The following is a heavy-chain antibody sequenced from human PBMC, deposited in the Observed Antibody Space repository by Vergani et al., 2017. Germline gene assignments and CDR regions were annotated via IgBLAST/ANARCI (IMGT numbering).Heavy chain of an antibody. CDR3: AIDPDIGVVPAAPYYYYYYGMDV. Sequence: QVQLVQSGAEVKTPGASVKVSCKASGYTFTSHGISWVRQAPGQGLEWMGGISAYNGNTNYAQKLQGRVTMTTDTSTSTDYMELRGLRSDDTTVYYCAIDPDIGVVPAAPYYYYYYGMDVWGQGTTVTVSS. CDR2: ISAYNGNT. D-gene: IGHD2-2*01. CDR1: GYTFTSHG. V-gene: IGHV1-18*04. J-gene: IGHJ6*02.